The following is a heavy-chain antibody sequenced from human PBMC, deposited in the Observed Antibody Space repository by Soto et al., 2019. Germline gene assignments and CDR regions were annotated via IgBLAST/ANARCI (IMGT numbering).Heavy chain of an antibody. CDR1: GFTFSSYV. Sequence: QVQLVESGGGVVQPGRSLRLSCAASGFTFSSYVMHWVRQAPGKGLEWVAVISYDGSNKYYADSVKGRFTISRDNSKNTLYVQMNSLRAEDTAVYYCARDEGSSWYYYYYGMDVWGQGTTVTVSS. CDR2: ISYDGSNK. D-gene: IGHD6-13*01. J-gene: IGHJ6*02. CDR3: ARDEGSSWYYYYYGMDV. V-gene: IGHV3-30-3*01.